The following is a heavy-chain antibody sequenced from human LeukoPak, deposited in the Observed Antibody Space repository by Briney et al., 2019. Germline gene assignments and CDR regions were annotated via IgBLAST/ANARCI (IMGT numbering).Heavy chain of an antibody. CDR2: IYYSGNT. V-gene: IGHV4-39*01. D-gene: IGHD1-26*01. Sequence: SETLSLTCTVSGGAISSTDYYWGWIRRPPGKGLEWIGNIYYSGNTFYNPPLKSRVTISVDTSKNQFSLKLSSVTAADTAVYYCARYSGSHYAFDIWGQGTMVTVSS. CDR3: ARYSGSHYAFDI. CDR1: GGAISSTDYY. J-gene: IGHJ3*02.